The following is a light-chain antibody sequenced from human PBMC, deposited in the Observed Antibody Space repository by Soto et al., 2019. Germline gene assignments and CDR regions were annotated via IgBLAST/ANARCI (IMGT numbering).Light chain of an antibody. CDR3: QVWDSSTQNYV. V-gene: IGLV3-21*02. J-gene: IGLJ1*01. CDR2: DDS. Sequence: SYVLTQPPSVSVAPGQTARITCLGNNIRTKSVHWYHQKPGQAPVLVVCDDSDRPSGIPERFSGSNSGNTATLTISRVEDGDEADYFCQVWDSSTQNYVFGDGTKDTV. CDR1: NIRTKS.